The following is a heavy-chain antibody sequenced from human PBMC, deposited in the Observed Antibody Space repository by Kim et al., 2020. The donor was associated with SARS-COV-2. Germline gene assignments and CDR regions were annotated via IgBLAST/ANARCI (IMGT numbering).Heavy chain of an antibody. Sequence: ADPVKGRLTNSKDNTKNTLYLQMNSLRAEDAAVYYCAKEVDILTGPPDYWGQGTLVTVSS. CDR3: AKEVDILTGPPDY. V-gene: IGHV3-23*01. J-gene: IGHJ4*02. D-gene: IGHD3-9*01.